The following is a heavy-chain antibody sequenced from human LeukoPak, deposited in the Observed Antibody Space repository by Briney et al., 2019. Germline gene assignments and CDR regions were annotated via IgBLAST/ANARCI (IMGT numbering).Heavy chain of an antibody. D-gene: IGHD3-22*01. CDR2: INHSGST. CDR1: GGSFSGYY. V-gene: IGHV4-34*01. Sequence: NPSETLSLTCAVYGGSFSGYYWSWIRQPPGKGLEWIGEINHSGSTNYNPSLKSRVTISVDTSKNQFSLKLSSVTAADTAVYCCARENYYDSSGYYKMGSDAFDIWGQGTMVTVSS. CDR3: ARENYYDSSGYYKMGSDAFDI. J-gene: IGHJ3*02.